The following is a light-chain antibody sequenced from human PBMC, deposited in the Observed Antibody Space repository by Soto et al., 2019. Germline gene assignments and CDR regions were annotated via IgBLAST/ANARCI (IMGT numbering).Light chain of an antibody. V-gene: IGLV1-40*01. J-gene: IGLJ2*01. CDR2: GST. Sequence: QSVPTQPPSVSGAPGQRVTISCTGSSSNIGAGYDVHWYQQFPGTAPKLLLYGSTNRPSGVPDRFSGSKSGTSASLAIAGLQTEDEADYYCQSYDSSLSAVVFGGGTKLTVL. CDR1: SSNIGAGYD. CDR3: QSYDSSLSAVV.